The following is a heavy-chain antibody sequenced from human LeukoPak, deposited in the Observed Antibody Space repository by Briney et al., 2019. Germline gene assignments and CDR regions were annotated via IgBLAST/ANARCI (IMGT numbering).Heavy chain of an antibody. CDR3: AKVAEGTYYYGSGIYYYPYYFDY. CDR1: GFTFSSYG. Sequence: PGGSLRLSCAASGFTFSSYGMSWVRQAPGKGLEWVSAISGSGGSTYYADSVKGRFTISRDNSKNTLYLQMNSLRAEDTAVYYCAKVAEGTYYYGSGIYYYPYYFDYWGQGTLVTVSS. V-gene: IGHV3-23*01. J-gene: IGHJ4*02. CDR2: ISGSGGST. D-gene: IGHD3-10*01.